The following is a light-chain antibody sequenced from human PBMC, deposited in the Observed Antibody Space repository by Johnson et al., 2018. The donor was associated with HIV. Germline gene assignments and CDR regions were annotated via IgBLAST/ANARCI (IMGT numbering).Light chain of an antibody. J-gene: IGLJ1*01. V-gene: IGLV1-51*01. CDR3: GAWDSSLSASLYV. CDR1: SSNIGNNY. CDR2: DNN. Sequence: QSVLTQPPSVSAAPGQKVTISCSGSSSNIGNNYVSWYQHLPGTAPKLLIYDNNKRPSGIPDRFSGSKSGTSATLGITGLQTGDEADYYCGAWDSSLSASLYVFSTGTVVTVL.